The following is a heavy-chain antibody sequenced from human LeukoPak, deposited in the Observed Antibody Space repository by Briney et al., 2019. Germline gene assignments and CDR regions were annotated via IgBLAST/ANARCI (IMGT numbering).Heavy chain of an antibody. CDR3: AKDNLYDILTGYLDY. CDR1: GFTFDDYA. J-gene: IGHJ4*02. Sequence: GRSLRLSCAASGFTFDDYAMHWVRQAPGKGLEWVSGISWNSGSIGYADSVKGRFTISRDNAKNSLYLQMNSLRAEDMALYYCAKDNLYDILTGYLDYWGQGTLVTVSS. D-gene: IGHD3-9*01. CDR2: ISWNSGSI. V-gene: IGHV3-9*03.